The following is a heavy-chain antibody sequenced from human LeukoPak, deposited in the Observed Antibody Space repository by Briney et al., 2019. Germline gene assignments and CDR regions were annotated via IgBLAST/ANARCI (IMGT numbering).Heavy chain of an antibody. Sequence: GWSLPLPCAACGLTFSDYYMRWIHQAPGKGLEGVSYISSSGSTIYYAVSVKSRFTISSDNAKNSLYLQMNSLRADNTAWFYRAYVDYHFLTGYGYWGQGTLVTVCS. CDR1: GLTFSDYY. V-gene: IGHV3-11*01. CDR2: ISSSGSTI. J-gene: IGHJ4*02. CDR3: AYVDYHFLTGYGY. D-gene: IGHD3-9*01.